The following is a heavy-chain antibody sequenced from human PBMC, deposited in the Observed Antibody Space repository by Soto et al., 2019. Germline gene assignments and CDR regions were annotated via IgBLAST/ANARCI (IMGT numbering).Heavy chain of an antibody. CDR1: GYTLNEVA. CDR2: FDPDEAET. Sequence: QVQLVQSGAEVKKPGASVKVSCKVSGYTLNEVAMHWVRQAPGKGLEWLGGFDPDEAETIYAQHFQGRVTMTEDTSTDTVYMELSSLRSEDTDLHFCTTYHGDYNFDHWGQGTLVTVSS. D-gene: IGHD4-17*01. CDR3: TTYHGDYNFDH. J-gene: IGHJ5*02. V-gene: IGHV1-24*01.